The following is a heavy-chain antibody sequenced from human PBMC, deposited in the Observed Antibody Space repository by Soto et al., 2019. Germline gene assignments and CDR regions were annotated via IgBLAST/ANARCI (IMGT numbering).Heavy chain of an antibody. D-gene: IGHD6-13*01. J-gene: IGHJ5*02. CDR2: ISYDGSNK. Sequence: WGSLRLSCAASGFTFSSYGMHWVRQAPGKGLEWVAVISYDGSNKYYADSVKGRFTISRDNSKNTLYLQMNSLRAEDTAVYYCAKDLAAAATGAFDPWGQGTLVTVSS. V-gene: IGHV3-30*18. CDR1: GFTFSSYG. CDR3: AKDLAAAATGAFDP.